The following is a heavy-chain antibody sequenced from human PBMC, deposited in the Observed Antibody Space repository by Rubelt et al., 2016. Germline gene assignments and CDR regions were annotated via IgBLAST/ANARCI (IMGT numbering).Heavy chain of an antibody. J-gene: IGHJ4*02. Sequence: QVQLVQSGAEVKKPGASVKVSCKASGYTFTGYYMHWVRQAPGQGLEWMGWINPNSGGTNYAQSFQGRVTMTRDTSISTAYMELSRLRSDDTAVYYCARGVRLGAFDYWGQGTLVTVSS. CDR1: GYTFTGYY. CDR3: ARGVRLGAFDY. D-gene: IGHD2-21*01. CDR2: INPNSGGT. V-gene: IGHV1-2*02.